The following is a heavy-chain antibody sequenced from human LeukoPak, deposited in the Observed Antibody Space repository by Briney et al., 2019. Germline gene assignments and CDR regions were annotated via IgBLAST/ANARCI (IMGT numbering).Heavy chain of an antibody. CDR1: GGSISSSSYY. J-gene: IGHJ4*02. CDR2: IYYSGST. CDR3: VRVVVAASAEFDY. D-gene: IGHD2-15*01. Sequence: SETLFLTCTVSGGSISSSSYYWGWIRQPPGKGLEWIGSIYYSGSTYYNPSLKSRVTISVDTSKNQFSLKLNSVTAADTAVYYCVRVVVAASAEFDYWGQGTLVTVSS. V-gene: IGHV4-39*01.